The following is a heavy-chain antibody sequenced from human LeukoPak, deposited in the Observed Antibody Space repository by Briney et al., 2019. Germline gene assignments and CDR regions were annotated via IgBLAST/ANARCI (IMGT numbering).Heavy chain of an antibody. CDR2: IIPILGIA. CDR3: ARGTIVATIEDY. V-gene: IGHV1-69*04. J-gene: IGHJ4*02. Sequence: SVTVSFKASGGTFSSYAISWVRQAPGQGLEWMGRIIPILGIANYAQKFQGRVTITADKSTSTAYMELSSLRSEDTAVYYRARGTIVATIEDYWGQGTLVTVSS. CDR1: GGTFSSYA. D-gene: IGHD5-12*01.